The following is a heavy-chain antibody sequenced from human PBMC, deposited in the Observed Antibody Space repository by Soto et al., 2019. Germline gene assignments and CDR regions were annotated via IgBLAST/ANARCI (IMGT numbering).Heavy chain of an antibody. V-gene: IGHV4-59*01. Sequence: SETLSLTCTVSGGSISSYYWSWIRQPPGKGLEWIGYIYYSGSTNYNPSLKSRVTISVDTSKNQFSLKLSSVTAADTAVYYCARARTTVTTSPNFDYWGQGTLVTVSS. J-gene: IGHJ4*02. CDR3: ARARTTVTTSPNFDY. D-gene: IGHD4-4*01. CDR1: GGSISSYY. CDR2: IYYSGST.